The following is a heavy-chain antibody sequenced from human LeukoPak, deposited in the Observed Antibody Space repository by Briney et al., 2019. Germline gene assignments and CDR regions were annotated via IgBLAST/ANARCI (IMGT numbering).Heavy chain of an antibody. CDR1: GFSLSPNGVG. V-gene: IGHV2-5*01. D-gene: IGHD4-17*01. Sequence: SGPTLGKPTQTLTLTCTFSGFSLSPNGVGMGWIRQPPGKALEWLELIYWNDNKRYNTSLNLWRAITKDTSKNQVVITMTNMDPVDTATYYCAHSGTVTTPHDAFDIWGQGTLASVSS. CDR3: AHSGTVTTPHDAFDI. J-gene: IGHJ3*02. CDR2: IYWNDNK.